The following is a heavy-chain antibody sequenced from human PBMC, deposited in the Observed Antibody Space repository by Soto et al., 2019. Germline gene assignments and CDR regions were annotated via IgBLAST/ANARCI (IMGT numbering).Heavy chain of an antibody. CDR2: IIPILSRP. CDR3: ATLWNRAYSGYDLRRHWYFDL. J-gene: IGHJ2*01. D-gene: IGHD5-12*01. V-gene: IGHV1-69*02. Sequence: QVQLVQSGAEVKKPGSSVKVSCKASGGTFSSFTIIWVRQARGQGLEYMGRIIPILSRPDYAQNFEGRVTITADKSTSTAYMELSSLRSEDTAMYYCATLWNRAYSGYDLRRHWYFDLWGRGTLVTVSS. CDR1: GGTFSSFT.